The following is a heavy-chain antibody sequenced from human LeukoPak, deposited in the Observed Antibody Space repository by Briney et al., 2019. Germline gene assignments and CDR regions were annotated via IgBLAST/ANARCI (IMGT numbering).Heavy chain of an antibody. J-gene: IGHJ4*02. V-gene: IGHV3-48*03. CDR3: ARVLWRSCYDY. D-gene: IGHD2-15*01. Sequence: PGGSLRLSCAASGFSFHDHEMIWVRQAPGKGPEWLSFVNQDGMTIYYADSVKGRFTISRDNAKNSLYLQMNSLRAEDTAVYYCARVLWRSCYDYWGQGTLVTVSS. CDR1: GFSFHDHE. CDR2: VNQDGMTI.